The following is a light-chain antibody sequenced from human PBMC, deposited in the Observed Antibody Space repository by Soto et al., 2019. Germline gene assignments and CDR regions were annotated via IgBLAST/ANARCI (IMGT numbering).Light chain of an antibody. CDR1: QSMSDS. CDR2: SGS. J-gene: IGKJ2*01. V-gene: IGKV1-39*01. CDR3: QHNYSNSYT. Sequence: DIQLTQSPSSLSAPVGDRVTISCRASQSMSDSLNWYQQKSGKAPKLLIYSGSTLEIGVPSRFSDRGSGTDFTLTISSLQPEDFGTDVGQHNYSNSYTFGQGPTLEIK.